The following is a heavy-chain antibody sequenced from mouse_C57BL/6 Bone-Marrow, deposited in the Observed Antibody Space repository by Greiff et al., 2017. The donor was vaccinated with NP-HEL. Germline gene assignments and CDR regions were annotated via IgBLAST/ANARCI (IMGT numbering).Heavy chain of an antibody. CDR2: IYPGSGST. Sequence: QVQLQQPGAELVKPGASVKMSCKASGYTFTSYWITWVKQRPGQGLEWIGDIYPGSGSTNYNEKFKSKATLTVDTSSSTAYMQLSSLTSEDSAVYYCARDRDYGSSYYWYFDVWGTGTTVTVSS. CDR3: ARDRDYGSSYYWYFDV. V-gene: IGHV1-55*01. D-gene: IGHD1-1*01. CDR1: GYTFTSYW. J-gene: IGHJ1*03.